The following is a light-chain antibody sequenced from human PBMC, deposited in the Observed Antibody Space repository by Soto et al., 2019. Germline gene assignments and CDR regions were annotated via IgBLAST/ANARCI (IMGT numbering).Light chain of an antibody. CDR1: QSVGTN. CDR3: QQYHDWPRT. Sequence: EIVMTQSPATLSVSPGERATLSCRASQSVGTNLAWYQQKPGQTPRLLIYGASTRATGAPDRVAGSGYKTQFTLTISSLQSEDFAVYYCQQYHDWPRTFGQGTKLEI. J-gene: IGKJ2*01. V-gene: IGKV3-15*01. CDR2: GAS.